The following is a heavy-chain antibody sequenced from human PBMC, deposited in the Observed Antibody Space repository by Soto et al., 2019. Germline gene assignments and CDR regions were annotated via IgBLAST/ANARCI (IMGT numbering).Heavy chain of an antibody. CDR1: GFSFSEYW. Sequence: VQLVESGGGLVQPGGSLRLSCAASGFSFSEYWMNWVRQAPGKGPEWVTNIKQDGSDISYVDSVRGRFTTSRDNAKKSLFLQMNSLRVEDTAVYYCARVGRSSAYFYYYMDVWGKGTTVTVSS. V-gene: IGHV3-7*01. D-gene: IGHD3-10*01. CDR2: IKQDGSDI. CDR3: ARVGRSSAYFYYYMDV. J-gene: IGHJ6*03.